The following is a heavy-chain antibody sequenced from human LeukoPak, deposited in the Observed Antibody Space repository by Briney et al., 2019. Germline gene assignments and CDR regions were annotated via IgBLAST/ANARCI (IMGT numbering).Heavy chain of an antibody. V-gene: IGHV1-18*01. CDR1: GYTFTSYG. J-gene: IGHJ3*02. CDR2: ISAYNGNT. Sequence: ASVKVSCKASGYTFTSYGISWVRQAPGQGLEWMGWISAYNGNTNYAQKLQGRVTMTTDTSTSTAYMELRSLRSDDTAMYYCAKEPQYYYDSSGFDIWGQGTMVTVSS. D-gene: IGHD3-22*01. CDR3: AKEPQYYYDSSGFDI.